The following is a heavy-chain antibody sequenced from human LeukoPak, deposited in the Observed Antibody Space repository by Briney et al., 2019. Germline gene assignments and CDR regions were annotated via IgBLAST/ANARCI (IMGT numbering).Heavy chain of an antibody. V-gene: IGHV3-30*18. CDR2: ISEDGRNK. D-gene: IGHD4-17*01. Sequence: PGGSLRLSCAASGFSLISYGMGWVRQAAGKGLGWGGVISEDGRNKKYADSVKGRFNISRENRKDTLYVEMNRLRDEHTAVYYCAKRPSDYGDYVTYFDYWGQGTLVTVSS. J-gene: IGHJ4*02. CDR3: AKRPSDYGDYVTYFDY. CDR1: GFSLISYG.